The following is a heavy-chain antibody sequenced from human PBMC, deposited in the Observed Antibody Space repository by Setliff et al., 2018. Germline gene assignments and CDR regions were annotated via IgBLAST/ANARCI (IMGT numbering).Heavy chain of an antibody. D-gene: IGHD2-2*01. V-gene: IGHV1-8*02. CDR3: VRAPPTVVIPPGRAFFDP. Sequence: ASVKVSCKASGYTFTSYDINWVRQATGQGLEWMGWMNPNSGNTGYAQKFQGRVTMTTDTYTSTANMELRSLRSDDTAVYYCVRAPPTVVIPPGRAFFDPWGQGTLVTVSS. J-gene: IGHJ5*02. CDR1: GYTFTSYD. CDR2: MNPNSGNT.